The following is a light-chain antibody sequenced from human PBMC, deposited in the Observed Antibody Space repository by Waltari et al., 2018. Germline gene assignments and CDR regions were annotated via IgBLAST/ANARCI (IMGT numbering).Light chain of an antibody. J-gene: IGKJ3*01. CDR2: GGS. CDR3: LQVNSYPFT. CDR1: QGISSY. V-gene: IGKV1-9*01. Sequence: IQLTQSPLSLSASVGDRVTITCRASQGISSYLAWYQQKAGRAPKLLIYGGSTLPNGVPSRFSDSGFGTDFTLTISSLQPEDFATYYCLQVNSYPFTFGPGTTVDIK.